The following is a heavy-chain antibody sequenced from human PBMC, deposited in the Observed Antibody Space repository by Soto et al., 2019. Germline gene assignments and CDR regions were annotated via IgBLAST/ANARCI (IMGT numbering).Heavy chain of an antibody. CDR2: IYYSGST. V-gene: IGHV4-39*01. CDR3: ASGGSYYNWFDP. CDR1: GGSISSSSYY. D-gene: IGHD1-26*01. J-gene: IGHJ5*02. Sequence: SETLSLTCTVSGGSISSSSYYWGWIRQPPGKGLEWIGSIYYSGSTYYNPSLKSRVTISVDTSKNQFSLKLSSVTAADTAVYYCASGGSYYNWFDPWGQGTLVTVSS.